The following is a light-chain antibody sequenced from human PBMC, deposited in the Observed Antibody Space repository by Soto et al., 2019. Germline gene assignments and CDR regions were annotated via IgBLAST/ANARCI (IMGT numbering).Light chain of an antibody. CDR3: QQVNSYPYT. CDR1: QGISGY. J-gene: IGKJ2*01. V-gene: IGKV1-9*01. Sequence: DIPLTQSPSFLSASVGDRVIITCRASQGISGYLAWYQQKPGTAPKLLIYGASTLQTGVPSRFSGSGSGAEFTLTISSLHPEDFATYYCQQVNSYPYTFGQGTTLEIK. CDR2: GAS.